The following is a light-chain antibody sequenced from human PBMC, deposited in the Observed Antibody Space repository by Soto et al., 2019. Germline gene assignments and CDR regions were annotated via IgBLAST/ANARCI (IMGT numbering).Light chain of an antibody. V-gene: IGKV3-15*01. CDR1: QSLRSS. CDR3: QQYNNWPQT. CDR2: DAS. Sequence: ETMMTQSPDTLSVSLGERATLSCRASQSLRSSLAWYQQKPGQAPRLLIYDASTRATGIPARFSGSGSGTDFTLTISGLQSEDFAVYYCQQYNNWPQTFGQGTTV. J-gene: IGKJ1*01.